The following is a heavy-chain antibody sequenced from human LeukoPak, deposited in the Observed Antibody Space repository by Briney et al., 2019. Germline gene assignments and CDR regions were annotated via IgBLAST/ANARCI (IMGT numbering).Heavy chain of an antibody. J-gene: IGHJ3*02. V-gene: IGHV1-69*04. D-gene: IGHD6-13*01. CDR1: GGTFSIYA. CDR3: ARDERVSACDI. CDR2: IIPILGTA. Sequence: SSVNLSCKSSGGTFSIYAISWGRQAPGQGLELIGRIIPILGTANYAQKFQIRVTINAAKSTSTAYMELSRLRSEDTAVYYCARDERVSACDIWGQGTMVTVSS.